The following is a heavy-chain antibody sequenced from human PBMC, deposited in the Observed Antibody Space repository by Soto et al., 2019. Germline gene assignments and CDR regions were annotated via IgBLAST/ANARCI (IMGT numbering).Heavy chain of an antibody. Sequence: ASVKVSCKASGYTFTSYTLHWVRQAPGQRLEWMGWINPGSDNTQYSQKFQDRATIARDTSATTAYMELSSLRSEDTAVYYYARDRGGTARHTSYYAADVWGQGTTVTVSS. CDR3: ARDRGGTARHTSYYAADV. D-gene: IGHD3-10*01. V-gene: IGHV1-3*01. CDR1: GYTFTSYT. J-gene: IGHJ6*02. CDR2: INPGSDNT.